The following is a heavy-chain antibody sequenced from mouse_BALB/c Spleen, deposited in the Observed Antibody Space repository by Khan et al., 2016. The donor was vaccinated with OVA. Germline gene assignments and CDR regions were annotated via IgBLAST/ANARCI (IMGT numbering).Heavy chain of an antibody. V-gene: IGHV1-53*01. CDR1: GYTFTSYY. CDR2: INPDTGGA. D-gene: IGHD2-2*01. J-gene: IGHJ3*01. CDR3: TRGGYGCFAY. Sequence: VQLQASGAELVKPGASVRLSCKASGYTFTSYYIYWVKQRPGQGLEWIGEINPDTGGADFNEKFKSKATLTVDKSSSTTYMQLTSLTSEDSAVYYCTRGGYGCFAYWGQGTLVTVSA.